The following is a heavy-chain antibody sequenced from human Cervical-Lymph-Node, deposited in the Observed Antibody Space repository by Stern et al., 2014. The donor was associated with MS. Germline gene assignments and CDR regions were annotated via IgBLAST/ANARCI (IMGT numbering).Heavy chain of an antibody. Sequence: QLQLQESGPGLVRPSETLSLTCTVSGYSISSGYYWGWIRQPPGKGLEWIGTIYHSGSTYYNPSLQSRVTISVDTSKNQVSLKLSSGTAADTAVYYCAREEQQLVHGNWFDPWGQGTLVTVSS. CDR2: IYHSGST. CDR3: AREEQQLVHGNWFDP. D-gene: IGHD6-13*01. J-gene: IGHJ5*02. CDR1: GYSISSGYY. V-gene: IGHV4-38-2*02.